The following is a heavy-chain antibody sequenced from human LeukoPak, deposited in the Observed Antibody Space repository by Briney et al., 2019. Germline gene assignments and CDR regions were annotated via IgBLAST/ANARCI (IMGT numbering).Heavy chain of an antibody. V-gene: IGHV3-23*01. D-gene: IGHD3-22*01. CDR2: ISGSGGST. Sequence: GGSLRLSCAASGFTFSSYAMSWVRQAPGKGLEWVSAISGSGGSTYYADSVKGRFTISRDNSKNTLYLQMNSLRAEDTAVYYCAKAPNYSDSSGYLTWGQGTLVTVSS. CDR3: AKAPNYSDSSGYLT. CDR1: GFTFSSYA. J-gene: IGHJ4*02.